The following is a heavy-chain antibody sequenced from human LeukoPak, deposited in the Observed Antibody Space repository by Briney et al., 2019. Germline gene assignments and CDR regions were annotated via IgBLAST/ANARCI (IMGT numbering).Heavy chain of an antibody. CDR3: ARRWASGSYGI. D-gene: IGHD1-26*01. J-gene: IGHJ3*02. V-gene: IGHV4-39*07. Sequence: SETLSLTCTVSGGSISSSSYYWGWIRQPPGKGLEWIGSIYYSGSTYYNPSLKSRVTISVDTSKNQFSLKLSSVTAADTAVYYCARRWASGSYGIWGQGTMVTVSS. CDR1: GGSISSSSYY. CDR2: IYYSGST.